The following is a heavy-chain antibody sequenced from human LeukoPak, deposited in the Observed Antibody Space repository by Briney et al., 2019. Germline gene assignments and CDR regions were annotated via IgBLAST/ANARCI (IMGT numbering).Heavy chain of an antibody. J-gene: IGHJ4*02. Sequence: GGSLRLSCAASGFTVSSNYMSWFRLSPGKGLEWLSYITSSGTTSDYADSVKGRFTISRDNAKNSMYLQMNSLRPEDTAVYYCARDPDYGDPDWGQGTLVTVSS. V-gene: IGHV3-11*01. CDR3: ARDPDYGDPD. CDR1: GFTVSSNY. CDR2: ITSSGTTS. D-gene: IGHD4-17*01.